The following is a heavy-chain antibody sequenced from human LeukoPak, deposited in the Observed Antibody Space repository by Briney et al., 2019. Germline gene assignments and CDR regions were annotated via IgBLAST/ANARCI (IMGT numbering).Heavy chain of an antibody. CDR1: GDSVSNNRAA. D-gene: IGHD1-14*01. J-gene: IGHJ5*02. CDR2: TYYKSRWDN. Sequence: SQTLSLTCAISGDSVSNNRAAWNWIRQSPSRGLEWLGRTYYKSRWDNDYAASVKSRITISPDTSKNQFSLQLSFVAPEDTAVYYCTRDATRTGWFDPWGQGTLVTVSS. CDR3: TRDATRTGWFDP. V-gene: IGHV6-1*01.